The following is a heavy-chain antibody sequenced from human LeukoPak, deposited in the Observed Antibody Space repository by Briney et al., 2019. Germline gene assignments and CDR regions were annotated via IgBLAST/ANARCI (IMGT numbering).Heavy chain of an antibody. J-gene: IGHJ4*02. CDR1: GGTFSSYA. V-gene: IGHV1-18*01. D-gene: IGHD3-10*01. CDR3: ARTKRPAGDFDY. CDR2: ISAYNGNT. Sequence: ASVKVSCKASGGTFSSYAISWVRQAPGQGLEWMGWISAYNGNTNYAQKLQGRVTMTTDTSTSTAYMELRSLRSDDTAVYYCARTKRPAGDFDYWGQGTLVTVSS.